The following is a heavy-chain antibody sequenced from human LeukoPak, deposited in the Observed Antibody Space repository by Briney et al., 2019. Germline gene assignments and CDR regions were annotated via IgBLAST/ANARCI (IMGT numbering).Heavy chain of an antibody. D-gene: IGHD3-3*01. Sequence: GGSLRLSCAASGFTFSIYDMSWVRQAPGKGLEWVSAISGTGSRTYYPDSVRGRFTISRDNSKNTLYLQMNSLRAEDTAVYYCARDGRRVFWSGQGEYYFDYWGQGTLVTVSS. J-gene: IGHJ4*02. CDR3: ARDGRRVFWSGQGEYYFDY. V-gene: IGHV3-23*01. CDR1: GFTFSIYD. CDR2: ISGTGSRT.